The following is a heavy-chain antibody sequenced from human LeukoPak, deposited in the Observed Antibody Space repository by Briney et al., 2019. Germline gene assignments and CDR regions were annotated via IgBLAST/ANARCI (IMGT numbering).Heavy chain of an antibody. Sequence: SETLSLTCTVSGGSVSSYYWSWVRQPAGKGLEWIGRVFVTGSPNYSPSLKSRVTISLDASKNQLSLRLTSVTAADTAVYYCVRDYSNGWPMTYYNPFIDLWGKGTTVTVSS. CDR2: VFVTGSP. J-gene: IGHJ6*03. CDR3: VRDYSNGWPMTYYNPFIDL. D-gene: IGHD4-11*01. CDR1: GGSVSSYY. V-gene: IGHV4-4*07.